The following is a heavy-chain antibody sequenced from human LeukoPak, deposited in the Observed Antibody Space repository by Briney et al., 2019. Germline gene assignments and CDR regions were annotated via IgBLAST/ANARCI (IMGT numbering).Heavy chain of an antibody. CDR3: ARHSGSGSYHSPFGN. CDR1: GGSFSGYY. CDR2: INHSGST. J-gene: IGHJ4*02. V-gene: IGHV4-34*01. D-gene: IGHD3-10*01. Sequence: SETLSLTCAVYGGSFSGYYWSWIRRPPGKGLEWIGEINHSGSTNYNPSLKSRVTISVDTSKNQFSLKLSSVTAADTAVYYCARHSGSGSYHSPFGNWGQGTLVTVSS.